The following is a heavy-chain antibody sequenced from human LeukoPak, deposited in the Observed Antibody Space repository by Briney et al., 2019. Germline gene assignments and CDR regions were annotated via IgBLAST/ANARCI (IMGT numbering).Heavy chain of an antibody. Sequence: ASVKVSCKASGHTFTGYYMHWVRQAPGQGLEWMGWINPNSGGTNYAQKFQGRVTMTRDTSISTAYMELSRLRSDDTAVYYCARDSYYDSSGYYSSEYFQHWGQGTLVTVSS. D-gene: IGHD3-22*01. CDR1: GHTFTGYY. CDR3: ARDSYYDSSGYYSSEYFQH. CDR2: INPNSGGT. V-gene: IGHV1-2*02. J-gene: IGHJ1*01.